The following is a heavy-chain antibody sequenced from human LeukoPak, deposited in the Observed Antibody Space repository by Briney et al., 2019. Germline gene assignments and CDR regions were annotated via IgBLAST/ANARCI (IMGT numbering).Heavy chain of an antibody. CDR3: ARGIADPYSFDS. J-gene: IGHJ4*02. Sequence: SETLSLTCTVSGGSINFYYWSWIRQPAGKGLDWIGRIYSTGSTNYSPSLKSRVTMSVDKSKNQFSLNLSSVTAADTAVYYCARGIADPYSFDSWGQGTLVTVSS. V-gene: IGHV4-4*07. D-gene: IGHD6-13*01. CDR2: IYSTGST. CDR1: GGSINFYY.